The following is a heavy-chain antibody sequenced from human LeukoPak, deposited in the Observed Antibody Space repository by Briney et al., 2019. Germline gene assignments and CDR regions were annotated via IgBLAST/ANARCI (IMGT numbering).Heavy chain of an antibody. D-gene: IGHD5-18*01. CDR2: ISAYNGNT. J-gene: IGHJ5*02. Sequence: ASVKVSCKASGYTFTSYGISWVRQAPGQGLEWMGWISAYNGNTNYAQKLQGRVTMTTDASTSTAYMELRSLRSDDTAVYYCARVHTAMDKPYWFDPWGQGTLVTVSS. V-gene: IGHV1-18*01. CDR3: ARVHTAMDKPYWFDP. CDR1: GYTFTSYG.